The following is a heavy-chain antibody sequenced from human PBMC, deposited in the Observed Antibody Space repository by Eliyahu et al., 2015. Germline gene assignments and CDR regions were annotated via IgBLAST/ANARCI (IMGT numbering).Heavy chain of an antibody. CDR2: ISASSGST. CDR3: ATQNYKKATIPYYFDY. Sequence: EVHLLESGGGLVQPGGSLRLSCAVSGFTFSXYGMNWVRQAPGKGLEWVXGISASSGSTYHADSVKGRFTISRDNSKNTLYLQMNSLRAEDTAIYYCATQNYKKATIPYYFDYWGQGTLVTVSS. CDR1: GFTFSXYG. V-gene: IGHV3-23*01. D-gene: IGHD5-24*01. J-gene: IGHJ4*02.